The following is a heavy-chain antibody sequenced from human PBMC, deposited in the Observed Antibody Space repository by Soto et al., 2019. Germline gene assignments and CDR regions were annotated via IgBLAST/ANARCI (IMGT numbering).Heavy chain of an antibody. CDR2: IYHSGST. V-gene: IGHV4-59*01. Sequence: PSETLSLTCAVYGGSFSGYYWSWIRQPPGKGLEWIGYIYHSGSTNYNPSLKSRVTISVDTSKNQFSLKLSSVTAADTAVYYCARLYGSGSYLYYYYMDVWGKGTTVTVSS. J-gene: IGHJ6*03. CDR3: ARLYGSGSYLYYYYMDV. CDR1: GGSFSGYY. D-gene: IGHD3-10*01.